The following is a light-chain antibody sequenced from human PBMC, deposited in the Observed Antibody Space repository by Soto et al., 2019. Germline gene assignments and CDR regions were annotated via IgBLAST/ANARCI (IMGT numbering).Light chain of an antibody. Sequence: QSVLTQPPSASGSPGQSVTISCTGTSSDVGAYDYVSWYQRHPGKAPKLMIYEVIKRPSGVPDRFSGSNSGNTASLTVSGLQAEDEHDHYRSSYAGTNNYAFGTAT. CDR3: SSYAGTNNYA. CDR1: SSDVGAYDY. V-gene: IGLV2-8*01. J-gene: IGLJ1*01. CDR2: EVI.